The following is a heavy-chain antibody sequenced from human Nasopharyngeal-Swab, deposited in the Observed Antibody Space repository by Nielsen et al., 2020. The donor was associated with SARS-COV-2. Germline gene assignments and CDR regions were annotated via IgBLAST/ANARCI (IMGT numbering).Heavy chain of an antibody. Sequence: GESLKISCAASGFTFNTYAISWVRQAPGKGLEWVAVISYDGSNKYYADSVKGRFTISRDNSKNTLYLQMNSLTVDDTAVYYCARSYNPGGFGWLLSNDWGQGTLVTVSS. J-gene: IGHJ4*02. CDR3: ARSYNPGGFGWLLSND. CDR1: GFTFNTYA. CDR2: ISYDGSNK. V-gene: IGHV3-30-3*01. D-gene: IGHD3-9*01.